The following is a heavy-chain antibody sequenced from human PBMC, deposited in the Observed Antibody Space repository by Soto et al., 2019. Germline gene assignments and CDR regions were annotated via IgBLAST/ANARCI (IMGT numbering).Heavy chain of an antibody. Sequence: QVQLVESGGGVVQPGRSLRLSCAASGFTFSSYGMHWVRQAPGKGLEWVAVIWSDGSDKYYADSVKGRFTISRDNSKNTLXXQMXXXXAXXXAVXXXAXXXAXXXXFXXWGQGTVVTVSS. CDR1: GFTFSSYG. J-gene: IGHJ3*02. V-gene: IGHV3-33*01. CDR3: AXXXAXXXXFXX. CDR2: IWSDGSDK.